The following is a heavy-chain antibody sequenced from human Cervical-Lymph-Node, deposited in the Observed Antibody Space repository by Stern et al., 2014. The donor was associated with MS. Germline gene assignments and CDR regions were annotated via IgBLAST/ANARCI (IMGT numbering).Heavy chain of an antibody. CDR1: GYTFTSYA. J-gene: IGHJ4*02. CDR3: ARRQPTRHGSWYLGLFDY. D-gene: IGHD6-13*01. Sequence: VQLVESGSELKKPGASVKVSCKASGYTFTSYAMNWVRQAPGQGLEWMGWINTNTGNPTYAQGFTGRFVFSLATSVSTASLQISSLKAEDPAVYYCARRQPTRHGSWYLGLFDYWGQGTLVTVSS. CDR2: INTNTGNP. V-gene: IGHV7-4-1*02.